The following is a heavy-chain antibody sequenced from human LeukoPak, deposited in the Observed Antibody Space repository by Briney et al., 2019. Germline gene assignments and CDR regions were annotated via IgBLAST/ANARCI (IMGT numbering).Heavy chain of an antibody. V-gene: IGHV3-7*01. D-gene: IGHD2-2*01. CDR1: GFTFSSYW. Sequence: GGSLRLSCAASGFTFSSYWMSWVRQAPGKGLEWVANIKQDGSEKYYVDSVKGRFTISRDNAKNSLYLQMNSLRAEDTAVYYCAKGGYCSSTSCYHYYYMDVWGKGTTVTVSS. J-gene: IGHJ6*03. CDR2: IKQDGSEK. CDR3: AKGGYCSSTSCYHYYYMDV.